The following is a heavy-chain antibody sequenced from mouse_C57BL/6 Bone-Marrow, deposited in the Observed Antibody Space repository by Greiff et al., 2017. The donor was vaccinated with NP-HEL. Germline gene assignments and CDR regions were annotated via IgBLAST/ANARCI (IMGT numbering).Heavy chain of an antibody. CDR2: IYPGNSDT. Sequence: VQLQQSGTVLARPGASVKMSCKTSGYTFTSYWMHWVKQRPGQGLEWIGAIYPGNSDTSYNQKFKGKAKLTAVTSASTAYMELSSLTNEDSAVYYGTRCPLFDYWGQGTTLTVSS. V-gene: IGHV1-5*01. CDR1: GYTFTSYW. J-gene: IGHJ2*01. CDR3: TRCPLFDY.